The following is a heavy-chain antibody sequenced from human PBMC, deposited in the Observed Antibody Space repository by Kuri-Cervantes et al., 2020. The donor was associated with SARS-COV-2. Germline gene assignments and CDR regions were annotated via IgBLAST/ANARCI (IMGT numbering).Heavy chain of an antibody. Sequence: GESLKISCAASGFTFSSYSMNWVRQAPGKGLEWVSYISSSSSTIYYADSVKGRFTTSRDDAKNSLYLQMNSLRAEDTAVYYCARVWRGELYYYYGMDVWGQGTTVTVSS. J-gene: IGHJ6*02. CDR3: ARVWRGELYYYYGMDV. D-gene: IGHD3-3*01. V-gene: IGHV3-48*01. CDR2: ISSSSSTI. CDR1: GFTFSSYS.